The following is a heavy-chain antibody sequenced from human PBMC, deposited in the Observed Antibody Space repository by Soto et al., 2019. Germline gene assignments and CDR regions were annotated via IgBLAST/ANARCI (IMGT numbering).Heavy chain of an antibody. CDR2: IYWDDDK. V-gene: IGHV2-5*02. CDR3: GHLHYHDSRIGY. Sequence: SGPTLVNPTQTLTLTCTFSGFSLSTIAVGVGWIRQPPGKALEWLALIYWDDDKRYSPSLKGRLTITKDTSKNQVVLTMTNMDPVDTATYYCGHLHYHDSRIGYWGQGTLVTVSS. J-gene: IGHJ4*02. CDR1: GFSLSTIAVG. D-gene: IGHD3-22*01.